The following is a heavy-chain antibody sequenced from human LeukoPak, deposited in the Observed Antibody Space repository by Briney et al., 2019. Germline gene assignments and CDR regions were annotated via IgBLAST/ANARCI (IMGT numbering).Heavy chain of an antibody. Sequence: SETLSLTCAVYGGSFCGYFWSWIRQPPGKGPEWIGEITHRGSTNYNPSLKSRVTISVDTSKNQFSLKLSSVTAADTAVYYCARHIAAAGSLGGALNWFDPWGQGTLVTVSS. J-gene: IGHJ5*02. CDR3: ARHIAAAGSLGGALNWFDP. CDR2: ITHRGST. D-gene: IGHD6-13*01. CDR1: GGSFCGYF. V-gene: IGHV4-34*01.